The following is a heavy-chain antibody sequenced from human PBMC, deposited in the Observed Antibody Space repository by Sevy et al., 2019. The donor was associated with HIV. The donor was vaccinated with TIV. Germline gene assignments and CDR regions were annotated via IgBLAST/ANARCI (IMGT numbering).Heavy chain of an antibody. V-gene: IGHV1-2*02. CDR2: INPNSGGT. CDR1: GYTFTGYY. D-gene: IGHD6-13*01. J-gene: IGHJ4*02. Sequence: ASVKVSCKASGYTFTGYYMHWVRQAPGQGLEWMGWINPNSGGTNYAQKFQGRVTMTRDTSISTAYMGLSRLRSDDTAVYYCARSSSSWYGVGYWGQGTLVTVSS. CDR3: ARSSSSWYGVGY.